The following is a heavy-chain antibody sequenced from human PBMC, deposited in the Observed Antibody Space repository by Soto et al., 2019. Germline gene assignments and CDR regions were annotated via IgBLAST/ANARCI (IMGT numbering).Heavy chain of an antibody. D-gene: IGHD3-16*02. V-gene: IGHV5-51*01. CDR1: GYKFGSAW. CDR2: IKPGTSDI. J-gene: IGHJ5*02. CDR3: ARQHRHICSS. Sequence: RGESLKISCKGVGYKFGSAWIGWVRQMPGKGLEWMGIIKPGTSDIRYSPSCRGHVTISADEAVSTAYLQWSSLKASDTAMYYCARQHRHICSSSGQGTLVTGSS.